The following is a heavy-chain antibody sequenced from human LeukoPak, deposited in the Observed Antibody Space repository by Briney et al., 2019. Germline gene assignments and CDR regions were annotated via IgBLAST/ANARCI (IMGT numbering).Heavy chain of an antibody. CDR1: GGSISSYY. CDR3: AREIPRPCSGSSCSADPRFDY. V-gene: IGHV4-59*01. CDR2: IYYSGST. D-gene: IGHD2-15*01. J-gene: IGHJ4*02. Sequence: SETLSLTCTVSGGSISSYYWSWIRQPPGKGLEWIGYIYYSGSTNYNPSLMSRGTILVETSKNQFSLKLSSVTAADTAVYYCAREIPRPCSGSSCSADPRFDYWGQGTLVTVSS.